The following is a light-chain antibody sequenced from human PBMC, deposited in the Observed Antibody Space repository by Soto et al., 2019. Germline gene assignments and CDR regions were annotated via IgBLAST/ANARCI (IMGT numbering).Light chain of an antibody. CDR3: QQDNNWPRT. CDR2: GAS. Sequence: EIVMKQSPATLSVSPGERATLSCRASQSVSSNLAWYQQKPGQAPRLLIYGASTRATGIPARFSGSGSGTEFTLTISSLQSEDFAVYYCQQDNNWPRTFGQGTKVDI. CDR1: QSVSSN. J-gene: IGKJ1*01. V-gene: IGKV3-15*01.